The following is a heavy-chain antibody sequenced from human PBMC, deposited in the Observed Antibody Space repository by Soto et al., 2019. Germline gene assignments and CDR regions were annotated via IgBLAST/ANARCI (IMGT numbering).Heavy chain of an antibody. Sequence: WWSXRLSCSSSVLSFSMYSMGLVRHAPGKGLEWVSTFSGPCGGPYYADSVNGRFTISRYNFKSSLYLQMSSLRAEDTAVYYCAKANISHNTSPSFDSWGQRPMVTVSS. J-gene: IGHJ5*01. CDR2: FSGPCGGP. V-gene: IGHV3-23*01. D-gene: IGHD1-20*01. CDR1: VLSFSMYS. CDR3: AKANISHNTSPSFDS.